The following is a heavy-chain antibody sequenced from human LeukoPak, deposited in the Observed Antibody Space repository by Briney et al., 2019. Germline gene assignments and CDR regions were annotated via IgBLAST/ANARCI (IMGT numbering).Heavy chain of an antibody. J-gene: IGHJ5*01. CDR3: AKPISGGLAVTADWFHP. CDR1: GVAFSVYA. D-gene: IGHD6-19*01. CDR2: INANSGTT. V-gene: IGHV3-23*01. Sequence: GGSLRLSCAASGVAFSVYAMSWLRQPPGKGLEWVSTINANSGTTSYAASVRGRFTISRDNSKNTLYLQVNTLRADDTATYYCAKPISGGLAVTADWFHPWGQGTLVVVS.